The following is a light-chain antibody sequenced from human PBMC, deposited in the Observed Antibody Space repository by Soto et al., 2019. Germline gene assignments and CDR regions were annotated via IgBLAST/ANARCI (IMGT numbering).Light chain of an antibody. Sequence: VMTPSPATLSVAPGERATLSCSASQSISTFLAWHQQKPGQAPRLLIYGASTRATGIPARFSGSGSGTEFTLTISSLQSEDFAVYYCQQYNNWPRTFGQGTQGGY. J-gene: IGKJ1*01. V-gene: IGKV3-15*01. CDR2: GAS. CDR1: QSISTF. CDR3: QQYNNWPRT.